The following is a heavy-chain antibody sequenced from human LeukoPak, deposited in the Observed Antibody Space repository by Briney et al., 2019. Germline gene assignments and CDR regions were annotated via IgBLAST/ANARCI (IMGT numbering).Heavy chain of an antibody. V-gene: IGHV4-59*01. CDR3: ARTRLRLGELSLYYFDY. CDR2: IYYSGST. D-gene: IGHD3-16*02. J-gene: IGHJ4*02. Sequence: SETLSLTCTVSGGSISSYYWSWIRQPPGKGLEWIGYIYYSGSTNYNPSLKSRVTIPVDTSKNQFSLKLSSVTAADTAAYYCARTRLRLGELSLYYFDYWGQGTLVTVSS. CDR1: GGSISSYY.